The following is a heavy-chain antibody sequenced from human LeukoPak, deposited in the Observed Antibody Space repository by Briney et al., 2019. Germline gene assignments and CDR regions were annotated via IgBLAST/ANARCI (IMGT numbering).Heavy chain of an antibody. CDR2: IKNAGIDT. V-gene: IGHV3-74*01. CDR1: GFMFSNYY. D-gene: IGHD3-10*01. Sequence: GGSLRLSCVGSGFMFSNYYMYWVRQAPGKGLAWVSRIKNAGIDTIYADSVKGRFTVSRDNAKNTVYLQMSSLRAEDTAVYYCARGGYGHNMDVWGEGTTVTVSS. CDR3: ARGGYGHNMDV. J-gene: IGHJ6*03.